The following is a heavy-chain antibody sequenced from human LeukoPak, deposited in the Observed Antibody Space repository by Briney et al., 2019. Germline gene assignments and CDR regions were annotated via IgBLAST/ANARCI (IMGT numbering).Heavy chain of an antibody. CDR3: ARVVAVAGTSVVWFDP. D-gene: IGHD6-19*01. CDR2: IYYSGST. V-gene: IGHV4-59*01. J-gene: IGHJ5*02. Sequence: KASETLSLTCTVSGGSISSYYWSWIRQPPGKGLEWIGYIYYSGSTNYNPSLKSRVTISVDTSKNQFSLKLSSVTAADTAVYYCARVVAVAGTSVVWFDPWGQGTLVTVSS. CDR1: GGSISSYY.